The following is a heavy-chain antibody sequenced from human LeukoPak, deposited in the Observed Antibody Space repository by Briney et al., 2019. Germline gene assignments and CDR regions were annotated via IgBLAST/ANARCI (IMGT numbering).Heavy chain of an antibody. CDR3: ARTQNGYDSSGYYYVDAFDI. Sequence: PSETLSLTCAVYGGSFSGYYWSWIRQPPGKGLEWIGYIYYSGSTNYNPSLKSRVTISVDTSKNQFSLKLSSVTAADTAVYYCARTQNGYDSSGYYYVDAFDIWGQGTMVTVSS. CDR1: GGSFSGYY. CDR2: IYYSGST. V-gene: IGHV4-59*08. J-gene: IGHJ3*02. D-gene: IGHD3-22*01.